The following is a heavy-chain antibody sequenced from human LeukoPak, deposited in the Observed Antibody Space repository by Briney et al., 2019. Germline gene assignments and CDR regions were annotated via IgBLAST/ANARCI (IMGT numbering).Heavy chain of an antibody. CDR1: GGSISSGSYY. CDR3: AREGYSYGYFVDY. V-gene: IGHV4-61*02. Sequence: TSQTLSLTCTASGGSISSGSYYWSWIRQPAGKGLEWIGRIYTSGSTNYNPSLKSRVTISVDTSKNQFSLKLSSVTAADTAVYYCAREGYSYGYFVDYWGQGTLVTVSS. J-gene: IGHJ4*02. D-gene: IGHD5-18*01. CDR2: IYTSGST.